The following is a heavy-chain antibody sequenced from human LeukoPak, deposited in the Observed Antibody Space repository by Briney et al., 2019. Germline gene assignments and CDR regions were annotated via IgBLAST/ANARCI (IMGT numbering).Heavy chain of an antibody. Sequence: GGSLRLSCAASGFTVSSTYMSWVRQAPGKGLEWVSVIYSGGSTYYADSVKGRFTISRDNSKNTLYLQMNSLRAEDTAVYYCARDGFSSGWSPFYFDYWGQGTLVTVSS. V-gene: IGHV3-53*01. D-gene: IGHD6-19*01. J-gene: IGHJ4*02. CDR1: GFTVSSTY. CDR2: IYSGGST. CDR3: ARDGFSSGWSPFYFDY.